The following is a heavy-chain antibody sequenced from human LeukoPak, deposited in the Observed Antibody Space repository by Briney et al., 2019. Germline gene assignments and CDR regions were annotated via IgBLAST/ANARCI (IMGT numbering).Heavy chain of an antibody. Sequence: GGSLRLSCLASGFTVSSTYMSWVRQAPGKGLEWVSVTYSGGSTYYTDSVKGRFTISRDNAKNSLYLQMNSLRAEDTAVYYCARETNLLLRGSAFDIWGQGTMVTVSS. V-gene: IGHV3-66*01. D-gene: IGHD1-26*01. J-gene: IGHJ3*02. CDR1: GFTVSSTY. CDR2: TYSGGST. CDR3: ARETNLLLRGSAFDI.